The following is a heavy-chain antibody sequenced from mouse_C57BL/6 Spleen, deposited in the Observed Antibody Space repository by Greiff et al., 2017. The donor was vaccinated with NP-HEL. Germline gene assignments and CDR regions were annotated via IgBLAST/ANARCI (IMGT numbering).Heavy chain of an antibody. D-gene: IGHD1-1*01. J-gene: IGHJ2*01. V-gene: IGHV5-16*01. CDR2: INYDGSST. CDR3: AREGDYGSSYEGYFDY. CDR1: GFTFSDYY. Sequence: EVKLVESEGGLVQPGSSMKLSCTASGFTFSDYYMAWVRQVPEKGLEWVANINYDGSSTYYLDSLKSRFIISRDNAKNILYLQMSSLKSEDTATYYCAREGDYGSSYEGYFDYWGQGTTLTVSS.